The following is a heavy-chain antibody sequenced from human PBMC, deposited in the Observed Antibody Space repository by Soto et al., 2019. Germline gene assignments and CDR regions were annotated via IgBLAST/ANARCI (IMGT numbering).Heavy chain of an antibody. V-gene: IGHV3-30-3*01. CDR3: ASLPITLFGVVIERYYYYGMDV. CDR1: GFTFSSYA. CDR2: ISYDGGNK. D-gene: IGHD3-3*01. Sequence: GGSLRLSCAASGFTFSSYAMHWVRQAPGKGLEWVAVISYDGGNKYYADSVKGRFTISRDNSKNTLYLQMNSLRAEDTAVYYCASLPITLFGVVIERYYYYGMDVWGQGTTVTVSS. J-gene: IGHJ6*02.